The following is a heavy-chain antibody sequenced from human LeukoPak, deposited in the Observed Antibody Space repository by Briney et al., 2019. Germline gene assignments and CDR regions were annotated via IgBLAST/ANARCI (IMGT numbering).Heavy chain of an antibody. Sequence: SETLSLTCTVSGGSISSYYWSWIRQPPGKGLEWIGYIYYSGSTNYNPSLKSRVTISVDTSKNQFSLKLSSVTAADTAVYYCARLNYYDSSGYYYSGNWFDPWGQGTLVTV. V-gene: IGHV4-59*08. D-gene: IGHD3-22*01. CDR1: GGSISSYY. J-gene: IGHJ5*02. CDR3: ARLNYYDSSGYYYSGNWFDP. CDR2: IYYSGST.